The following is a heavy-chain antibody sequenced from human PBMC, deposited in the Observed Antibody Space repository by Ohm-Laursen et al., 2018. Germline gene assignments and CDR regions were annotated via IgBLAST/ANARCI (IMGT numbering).Heavy chain of an antibody. CDR1: GFSFDDYG. CDR2: IFYSGTT. CDR3: ARHSPTPQWTFDY. V-gene: IGHV4-30-4*01. Sequence: LRLSCTASGFSFDDYGMYWLRQPPGKGLGWVWYIFYSGTTLYNPYLKSLVTISVDTSENQFSLKLSSVTAADTAVYYCARHSPTPQWTFDYWGQGSLVTVSS. D-gene: IGHD6-19*01. J-gene: IGHJ4*02.